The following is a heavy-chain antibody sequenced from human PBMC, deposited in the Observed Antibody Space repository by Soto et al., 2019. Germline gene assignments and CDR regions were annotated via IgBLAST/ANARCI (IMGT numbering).Heavy chain of an antibody. CDR2: IYYSGSA. D-gene: IGHD3-3*01. V-gene: IGHV4-30-4*01. Sequence: SETLSLTCTVSGGSIRSSDYYWSWIRQPPGKGLEWIGYIYYSGSAYYNPSLKSRVTISLDTSKNQFSLNLNSVTAADTAEYYCARLGYDFWSGPGGDYYYYGVDVWGQGTTVTVSS. J-gene: IGHJ6*02. CDR1: GGSIRSSDYY. CDR3: ARLGYDFWSGPGGDYYYYGVDV.